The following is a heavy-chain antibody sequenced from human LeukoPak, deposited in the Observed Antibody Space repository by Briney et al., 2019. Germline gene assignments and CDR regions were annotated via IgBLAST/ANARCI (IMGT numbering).Heavy chain of an antibody. CDR2: INPSGGST. D-gene: IGHD3-16*02. V-gene: IGHV1-46*01. J-gene: IGHJ4*02. CDR1: GYTSTSYY. Sequence: ASVKVSCKASGYTSTSYYMHWVRQAPGQGLEWMGIINPSGGSTSYAQKFQGRVTMTRDTSTSTVYMELSSLRSEDTAVYYCAIGVDDYVWGSYRSNADYWGQGTLVTVSS. CDR3: AIGVDDYVWGSYRSNADY.